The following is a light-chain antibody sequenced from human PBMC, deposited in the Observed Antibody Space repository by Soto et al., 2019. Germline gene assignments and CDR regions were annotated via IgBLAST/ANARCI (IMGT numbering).Light chain of an antibody. V-gene: IGKV3-15*01. J-gene: IGKJ5*01. CDR3: QHYGRGSPID. CDR2: GAS. CDR1: QSVRSY. Sequence: EVVLAQSPATLSVSAGERATLSCGASQSVRSYLAWYQQKPGQAPRLLIHGASTRAPGIPARFSGSGSGTDFTLIINRLQPEDFALYFCQHYGRGSPIDFGLGTRLEIK.